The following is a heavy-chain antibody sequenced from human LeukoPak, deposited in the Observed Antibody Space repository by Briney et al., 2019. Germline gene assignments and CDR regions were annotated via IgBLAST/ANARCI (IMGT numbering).Heavy chain of an antibody. CDR1: GGSISSGGYY. D-gene: IGHD3-16*02. V-gene: IGHV4-31*03. CDR2: IYYSGST. J-gene: IGHJ4*02. Sequence: SETLSLTCTVSGGSISSGGYYWSWIRQHPGKGLEWIGYIYYSGSTYYNPSLKSRVTTSVDTSKNQFSLKLSSVTAADTAVYYCARLLRLGELSLFDYWGQGTLVTVSS. CDR3: ARLLRLGELSLFDY.